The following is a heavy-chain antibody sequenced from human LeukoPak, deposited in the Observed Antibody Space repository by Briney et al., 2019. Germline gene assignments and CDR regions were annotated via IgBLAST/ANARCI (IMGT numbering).Heavy chain of an antibody. D-gene: IGHD4-11*01. J-gene: IGHJ3*02. V-gene: IGHV1-2*02. CDR1: GYTFTGYY. Sequence: ASMKVSCKASGYTFTGYYMHWMRQAPGQGLEWMGWINPNSGGTNYAQKFQGRVTVTRDTTISTAYMELSSLRSDDTAVYYCARDPRTTKNAFGIWGQGTMVTVSS. CDR3: ARDPRTTKNAFGI. CDR2: INPNSGGT.